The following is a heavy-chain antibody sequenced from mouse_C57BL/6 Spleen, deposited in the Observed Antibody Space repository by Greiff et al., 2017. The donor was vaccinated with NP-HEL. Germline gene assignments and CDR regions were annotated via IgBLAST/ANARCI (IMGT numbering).Heavy chain of an antibody. Sequence: VQLQQSGPELVKPGASVKISCKASGYSFTGYYMNWVKQSPEKSLEWIGEINPSTGGTTYNQKFKAKATLTVDKSSSTAYMQLKSLTSEDSAVYYCARGGIYYGSPFAYWGQGTLVTVSA. CDR3: ARGGIYYGSPFAY. J-gene: IGHJ3*01. D-gene: IGHD1-1*01. V-gene: IGHV1-42*01. CDR2: INPSTGGT. CDR1: GYSFTGYY.